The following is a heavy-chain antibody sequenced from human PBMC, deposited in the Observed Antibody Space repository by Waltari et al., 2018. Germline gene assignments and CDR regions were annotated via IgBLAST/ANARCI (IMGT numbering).Heavy chain of an antibody. J-gene: IGHJ6*02. CDR2: IKQDGSEK. CDR1: GFTFSSYW. Sequence: EVQLVESGGGLVQPGGSLRLSCAASGFTFSSYWMSWVRQAPGKGLEWVANIKQDGSEKYYVDSVKGRFTISRDNAKNSLYLQMNSLRAEDTAVYYCARDSMTTVTSTDYGMDVWGQGTTVT. D-gene: IGHD4-17*01. CDR3: ARDSMTTVTSTDYGMDV. V-gene: IGHV3-7*01.